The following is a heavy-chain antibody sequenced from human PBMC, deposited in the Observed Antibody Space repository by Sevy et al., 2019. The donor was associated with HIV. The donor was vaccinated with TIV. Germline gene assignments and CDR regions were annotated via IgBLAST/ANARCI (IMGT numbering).Heavy chain of an antibody. CDR1: GLTFSTYG. V-gene: IGHV3-30*02. D-gene: IGHD3-10*01. CDR2: IRYDGTTK. J-gene: IGHJ3*02. CDR3: VKGLGMVQGALLSDDI. Sequence: GGSLRLSCAASGLTFSTYGMHWVRQAPGKGLEWVTFIRYDGTTKYYADSVKGRFTVSRDNSKNTLYLQMNSLRAEDTAVYYCVKGLGMVQGALLSDDIWGQGTKVTVSS.